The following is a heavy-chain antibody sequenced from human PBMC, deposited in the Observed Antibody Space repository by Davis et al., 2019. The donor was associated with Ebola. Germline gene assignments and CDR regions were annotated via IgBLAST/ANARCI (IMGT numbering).Heavy chain of an antibody. D-gene: IGHD5-24*01. CDR3: ARERRDGYNFFFDY. V-gene: IGHV3-9*01. CDR1: GFTFDDYA. J-gene: IGHJ4*02. CDR2: ISWNSGSI. Sequence: SLKISCAASGFTFDDYAMHWVRQAPGKGLEWVSGISWNSGSIDYADSVKGRFTISRDNAKNSLYLQMNSLRAEDTAVYYCARERRDGYNFFFDYWGQGTLVTVSS.